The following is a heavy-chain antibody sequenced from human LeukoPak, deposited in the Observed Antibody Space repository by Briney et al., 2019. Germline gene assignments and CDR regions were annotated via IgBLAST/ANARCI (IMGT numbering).Heavy chain of an antibody. V-gene: IGHV4-39*01. J-gene: IGHJ5*02. CDR2: VYYSGNT. CDR3: ARHINRVVLSQNWFNP. CDR1: GGSISDTDYY. Sequence: LETLSLTCTVSGGSISDTDYYWGWIRQPPGKGLEWIVSVYYSGNTYYNPSLKSRGTVSVHTSKNQFSLKLSSVTAADTAVYYCARHINRVVLSQNWFNPWGQGTLVTVSS. D-gene: IGHD2-15*01.